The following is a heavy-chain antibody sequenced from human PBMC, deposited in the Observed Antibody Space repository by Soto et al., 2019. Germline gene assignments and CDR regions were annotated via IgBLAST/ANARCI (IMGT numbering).Heavy chain of an antibody. V-gene: IGHV3-30*18. CDR1: GFTFNTNG. CDR3: AKRPVATPIFHLYYYGLGD. CDR2: ISYDRSNK. J-gene: IGHJ6*02. D-gene: IGHD3-10*01. Sequence: PGGSLRLSCAASGFTFNTNGMHWVRQAPGKGLEWVAVISYDRSNKYYADSVKGRFTISRDNFKNTLFLQMNSLRAEDTAVYYCAKRPVATPIFHLYYYGLGDWGQGTTVTVSS.